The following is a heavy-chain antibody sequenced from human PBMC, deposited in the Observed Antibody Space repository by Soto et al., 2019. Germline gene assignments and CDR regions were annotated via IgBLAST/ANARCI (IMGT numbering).Heavy chain of an antibody. CDR2: MNPNSGNT. Sequence: ASVKVSCKASGYTFTSYDINWVRQATGQGLEWMGWMNPNSGNTGYAQKFQGRVTMTRNTSISTAYMELSSLRSEDTAVYYCARGHSVPAAVDYWGQGTLVTVSS. V-gene: IGHV1-8*01. D-gene: IGHD2-2*01. CDR1: GYTFTSYD. J-gene: IGHJ4*02. CDR3: ARGHSVPAAVDY.